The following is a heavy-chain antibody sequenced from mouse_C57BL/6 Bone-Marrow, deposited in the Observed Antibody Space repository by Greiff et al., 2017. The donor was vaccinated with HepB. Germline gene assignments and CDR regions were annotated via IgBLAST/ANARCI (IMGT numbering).Heavy chain of an antibody. V-gene: IGHV1-54*01. CDR3: AREGDAMDY. CDR2: INPGSGGT. Sequence: QVQLQQSGAELVRPGTSVKVSCKASGYAFTNYLIEWVKQRPGQGLEWIGVINPGSGGTNYNEKFKGKATLTADKSSSTAYMQLSSLTSEDSAVYFCAREGDAMDYWGQGTSVTVSS. J-gene: IGHJ4*01. CDR1: GYAFTNYL.